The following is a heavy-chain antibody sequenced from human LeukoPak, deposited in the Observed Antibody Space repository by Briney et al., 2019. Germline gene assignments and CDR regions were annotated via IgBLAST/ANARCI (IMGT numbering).Heavy chain of an antibody. CDR2: IYHSGST. V-gene: IGHV4-30-2*01. Sequence: SETLSLTCTVSGGSISSGGYYWSWIRQPPGKGLEWTGYIYHSGSTYYNPSLKSRVTISVDRSKNQFSLKLSSVTAADTAVYYCARHYYDFWSGYYSWGPFDYWGQGTLVTVSS. J-gene: IGHJ4*02. D-gene: IGHD3-3*01. CDR3: ARHYYDFWSGYYSWGPFDY. CDR1: GGSISSGGYY.